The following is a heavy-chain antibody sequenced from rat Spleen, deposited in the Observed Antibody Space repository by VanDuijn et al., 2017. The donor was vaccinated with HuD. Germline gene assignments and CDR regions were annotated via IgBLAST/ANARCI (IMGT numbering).Heavy chain of an antibody. CDR2: ISYDGSST. V-gene: IGHV5-29*01. D-gene: IGHD1-1*01. CDR1: GFTFSDYY. J-gene: IGHJ2*01. Sequence: EVQLVESDGGLVQPGRSLKLSCAASGFTFSDYYMAWVRQAPTKGLEWVATISYDGSSTYYRDSVKGRFTISRDNAKSTLYLQMDSLRSEDTATYYCARDYSGPFDYWGQGVMVTVSS. CDR3: ARDYSGPFDY.